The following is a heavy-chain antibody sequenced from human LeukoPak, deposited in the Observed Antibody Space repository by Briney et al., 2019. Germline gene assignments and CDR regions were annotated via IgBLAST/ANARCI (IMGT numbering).Heavy chain of an antibody. J-gene: IGHJ4*02. CDR3: AQDQSLVAYSSTWFDY. CDR2: MSAYYGDT. CDR1: GYTFTHYR. V-gene: IGHV1-18*01. D-gene: IGHD6-13*01. Sequence: ASVNVSCKASGYTFTHYRTSWVGQAPAQGSEWMGWMSAYYGDTESAQNHQGTLTMPTNTSTSTAYMELTSQISDDTAVDFSAQDQSLVAYSSTWFDYWGQGTLVIVSS.